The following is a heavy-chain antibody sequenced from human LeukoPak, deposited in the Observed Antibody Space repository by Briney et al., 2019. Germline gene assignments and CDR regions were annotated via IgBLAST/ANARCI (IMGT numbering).Heavy chain of an antibody. CDR3: ARDYLPYYDFWSGYSSQYYGMDV. D-gene: IGHD3-3*01. CDR1: GFTFSSYG. J-gene: IGHJ6*02. V-gene: IGHV3-33*01. Sequence: GGSLRLSCAASGFTFSSYGMHWVRQAPGKGLEWVAVIWYDGSNKYYADSVKGRFTISRDNAKNSLYLQMNSLRAEDTAVYYCARDYLPYYDFWSGYSSQYYGMDVWGQGTTVTVSS. CDR2: IWYDGSNK.